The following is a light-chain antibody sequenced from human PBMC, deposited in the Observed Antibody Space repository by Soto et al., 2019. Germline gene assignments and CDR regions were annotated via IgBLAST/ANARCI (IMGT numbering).Light chain of an antibody. CDR1: QSVSSY. CDR3: LQRSGWPWT. J-gene: IGKJ1*01. V-gene: IGKV3-11*01. Sequence: EIVLTQSPATLSLYPGERATLSCRASQSVSSYLAWYQQKPGQTPRLLIYDASNRATDIPARFSGSGSGTDFTLTISSLEPEDFAVYYCLQRSGWPWTFGQGTKVEIK. CDR2: DAS.